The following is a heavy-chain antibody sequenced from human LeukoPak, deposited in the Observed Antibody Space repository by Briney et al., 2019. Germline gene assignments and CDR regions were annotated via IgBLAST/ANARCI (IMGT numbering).Heavy chain of an antibody. CDR1: GFTFSTYA. J-gene: IGHJ4*02. CDR2: ISGSGGST. D-gene: IGHD6-13*01. V-gene: IGHV3-23*01. Sequence: GSLRLSCAASGFTFSTYAMTWVRQAPGKGLAWVSAISGSGGSTYYADSVKGRFTISRDNSKNTLYLQMNSLRAEDTAVYYCAKLTGSKGISAACDSWGQGTLVTVSS. CDR3: AKLTGSKGISAACDS.